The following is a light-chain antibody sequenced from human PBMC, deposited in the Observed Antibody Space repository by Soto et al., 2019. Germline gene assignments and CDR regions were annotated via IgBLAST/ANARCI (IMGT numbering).Light chain of an antibody. J-gene: IGKJ4*01. CDR3: MQALQTPH. Sequence: DMVMTQSPLSLPVTPGEPASISCRSSQSLLHSNGYNYLDWYLQKPGQSPQLLIYLGSNRASGGPDRFSGSGSGTDFTMKISRVEAEDVGVYYCMQALQTPHFGGGTKVEIK. V-gene: IGKV2-28*01. CDR2: LGS. CDR1: QSLLHSNGYNY.